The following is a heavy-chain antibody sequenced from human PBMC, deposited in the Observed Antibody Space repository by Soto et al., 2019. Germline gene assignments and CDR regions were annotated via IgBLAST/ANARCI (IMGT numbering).Heavy chain of an antibody. Sequence: SETLSLTCTVSGGSISSGDYYWSWIRQPPGKGLEWIGYIYYSGSTYYNPSLKSRVTISVDTSKNQFSLKLSSVTAADTAVYYCARSWYSSSSSLDYWGQGTLVTVSS. CDR1: GGSISSGDYY. CDR2: IYYSGST. J-gene: IGHJ4*02. V-gene: IGHV4-30-4*01. CDR3: ARSWYSSSSSLDY. D-gene: IGHD6-13*01.